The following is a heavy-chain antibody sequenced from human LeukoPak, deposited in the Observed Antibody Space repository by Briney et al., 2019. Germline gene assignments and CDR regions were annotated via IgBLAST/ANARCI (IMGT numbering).Heavy chain of an antibody. CDR2: IIPIFGTA. Sequence: SVKVSCKASGGTFSSYAISWVRQAPGQGLEWMGGIIPIFGTANYAQKFQGRVTITADESTSTAYKELSSLRSEDTAVYYCCITYYDYVWGSYPNYFDYWGQGTLVTVSS. D-gene: IGHD3-16*02. J-gene: IGHJ4*02. V-gene: IGHV1-69*13. CDR1: GGTFSSYA. CDR3: CITYYDYVWGSYPNYFDY.